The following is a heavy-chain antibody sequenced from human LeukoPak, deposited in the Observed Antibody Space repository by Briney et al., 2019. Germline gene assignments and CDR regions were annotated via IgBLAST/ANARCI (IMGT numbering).Heavy chain of an antibody. J-gene: IGHJ4*02. D-gene: IGHD4-17*01. CDR2: ISYDGSNK. Sequence: GGSLRLSCIASRFTFSNYGMHWVRQAPGKGLEWVAVISYDGSNKYYADSVKGRFTISRDNSRNTLYLQMNSLSAEDTAVYYCAKLYGDFDYWGRGTLVTVSS. V-gene: IGHV3-30*18. CDR3: AKLYGDFDY. CDR1: RFTFSNYG.